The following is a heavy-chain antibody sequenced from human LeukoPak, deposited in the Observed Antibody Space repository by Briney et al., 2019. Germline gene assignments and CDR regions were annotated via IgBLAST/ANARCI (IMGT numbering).Heavy chain of an antibody. CDR1: GGSISSSSYY. CDR3: AGSTAGWFDP. Sequence: SETLSLTCTVSGGSISSSSYYWGWIRQPPGKGLEWIGSIYYSGSTYYNPSLKSRVTISVDTPKNQFSLRLSSVTAADTAVYYCAGSTAGWFDPWGQGTLVTVSS. CDR2: IYYSGST. J-gene: IGHJ5*02. D-gene: IGHD4-17*01. V-gene: IGHV4-39*07.